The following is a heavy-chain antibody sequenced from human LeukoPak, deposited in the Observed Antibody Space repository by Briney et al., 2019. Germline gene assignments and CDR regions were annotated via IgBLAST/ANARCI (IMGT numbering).Heavy chain of an antibody. CDR3: ARDTYYDSSGYYYYCMDV. Sequence: ASVKVSCKASGYTFTGYYMHWVRQAPGQGLEWMGWINPNGGGTNYAQKFQGRVTMTRDTSISTAYMELSRLRSDDTAVYYCARDTYYDSSGYYYYCMDVWGKGTTVTISS. D-gene: IGHD3-22*01. CDR2: INPNGGGT. CDR1: GYTFTGYY. J-gene: IGHJ6*03. V-gene: IGHV1-2*02.